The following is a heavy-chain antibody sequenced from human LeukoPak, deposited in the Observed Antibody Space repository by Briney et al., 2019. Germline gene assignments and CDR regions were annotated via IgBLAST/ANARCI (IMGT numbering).Heavy chain of an antibody. V-gene: IGHV3-33*01. J-gene: IGHJ6*02. D-gene: IGHD3-10*01. CDR1: GFTFSSYG. Sequence: PGGSLRLSCAASGFTFSSYGMHWVRQAPGKGLEWVAVIWYDGSNKYYADSVKGRFTISRDNSKNTLYLQMNSLRAEDTAVYYCASGAGADYYGMDVWGQGTTVTVSS. CDR2: IWYDGSNK. CDR3: ASGAGADYYGMDV.